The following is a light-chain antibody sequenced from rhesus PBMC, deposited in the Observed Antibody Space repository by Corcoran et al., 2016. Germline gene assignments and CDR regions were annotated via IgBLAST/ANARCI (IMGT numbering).Light chain of an antibody. CDR3: QHYYDNPLT. J-gene: IGKJ4*01. Sequence: DIQMTQSPSALSASVGDRVTISCRASQNIYSNLAWYQQKPGKAPKLLIYAGSSLQTGIPSRFSGSGSGTGFTLTIRSLQPEDSAAYYCQHYYDNPLTFGGGTKVELK. CDR1: QNIYSN. V-gene: IGKV1S12*01. CDR2: AGS.